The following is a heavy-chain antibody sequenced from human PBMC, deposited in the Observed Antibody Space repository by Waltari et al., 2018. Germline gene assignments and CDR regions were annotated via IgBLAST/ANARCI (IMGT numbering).Heavy chain of an antibody. CDR3: ARLRVTGYCSGGSCYSDY. J-gene: IGHJ4*02. CDR1: GYSISSGYY. V-gene: IGHV4-38-2*01. CDR2: IYHSGGT. Sequence: QVQLQESGPGLVKPSETLSLTCAVSGYSISSGYYWGWIRQPPGKGLEWIGSIYHSGGTYYNPSLKSRVTISVDTSKNQFSLKLSSVTAADTAVYYCARLRVTGYCSGGSCYSDYWGQGTLVTVSS. D-gene: IGHD2-15*01.